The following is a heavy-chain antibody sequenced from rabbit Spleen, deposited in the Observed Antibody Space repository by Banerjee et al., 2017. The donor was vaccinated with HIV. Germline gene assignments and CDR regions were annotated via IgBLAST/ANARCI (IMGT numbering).Heavy chain of an antibody. D-gene: IGHD1-1*01. J-gene: IGHJ6*01. CDR2: IYSGSSGFS. Sequence: QEQLVESGGGLVQPGASLTLTCKASGFSFSSNYYMCWVRQAPGKGLEWIACIYSGSSGFSFYATWAKGRFTCSKTSSTTVTLQMTRLTAADTATYFCARDTSSSFSSYGMDLWGQGTLVTVS. CDR1: GFSFSSNYY. CDR3: ARDTSSSFSSYGMDL. V-gene: IGHV1S45*01.